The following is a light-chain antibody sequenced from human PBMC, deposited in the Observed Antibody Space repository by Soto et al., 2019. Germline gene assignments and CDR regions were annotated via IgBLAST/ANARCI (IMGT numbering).Light chain of an antibody. Sequence: DIQMTQSPSTLSASVGDRVIITCRASQSISTWLAWYQQTAGKAPKLLIYKASSLQTGAPSRFSGSGSGTEFTLTISSLEPGDFATYYCQQYNYHPWTFGQGTKVDIK. CDR2: KAS. J-gene: IGKJ1*01. V-gene: IGKV1-5*03. CDR1: QSISTW. CDR3: QQYNYHPWT.